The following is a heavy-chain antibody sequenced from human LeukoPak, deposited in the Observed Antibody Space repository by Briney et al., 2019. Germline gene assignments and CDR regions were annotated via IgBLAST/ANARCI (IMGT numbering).Heavy chain of an antibody. J-gene: IGHJ3*02. CDR1: GFTFSSYW. D-gene: IGHD2-21*01. V-gene: IGHV3-74*01. Sequence: GGSLRLSCAASGFTFSSYWMHWVRQAPGKGLVWVSRINSDGSSTSCADSVKGRFTISRDNAKNTLYLQMNSLRAEDTAVYYCAREDGTPGIAADAFDIWGQGTMVTVSS. CDR3: AREDGTPGIAADAFDI. CDR2: INSDGSST.